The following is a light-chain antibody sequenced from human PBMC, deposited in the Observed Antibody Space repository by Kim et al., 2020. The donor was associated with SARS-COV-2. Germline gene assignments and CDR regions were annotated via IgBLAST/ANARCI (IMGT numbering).Light chain of an antibody. J-gene: IGLJ1*01. Sequence: SYELTQPPSVSVSTGQTASITCSGDKLGDKYACWYQQKPGQSPVLVIYQDSKRPSGIPERFSGSNSGNTATLTISGTQAMDEADYYCQAWDSNTLYVFGTGTKVTVL. CDR1: KLGDKY. CDR2: QDS. CDR3: QAWDSNTLYV. V-gene: IGLV3-1*01.